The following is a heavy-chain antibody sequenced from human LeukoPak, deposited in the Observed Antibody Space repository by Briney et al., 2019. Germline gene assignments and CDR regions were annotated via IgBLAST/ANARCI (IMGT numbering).Heavy chain of an antibody. J-gene: IGHJ4*02. CDR2: INHRGRN. V-gene: IGHV4-34*01. CDR3: ARAVSYYFDY. Sequence: PSETLSLTCALYGGSFSGYSWSWIRQPPGKGLEWIGEINHRGRNDYNPSLKSPVTISIDTSKIQFSLQLSSVTAADTAVYYCARAVSYYFDYWGQGTLVTVSS. CDR1: GGSFSGYS.